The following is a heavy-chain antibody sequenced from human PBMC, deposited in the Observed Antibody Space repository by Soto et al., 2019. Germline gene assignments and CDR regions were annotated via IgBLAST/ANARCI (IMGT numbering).Heavy chain of an antibody. Sequence: QITLKESGPTLVKPTQPLTLTCTFPGFSLSTDGVGVGWILQPPGKALEWLALIYWDDDQRYSPSLKTRLTITTDTSQNEVALTMTNMDPVDTATYYCAHAYGGTSWPNDAFEVWGQGTVVTVSS. V-gene: IGHV2-5*02. J-gene: IGHJ3*01. D-gene: IGHD2-2*01. CDR2: IYWDDDQ. CDR1: GFSLSTDGVG. CDR3: AHAYGGTSWPNDAFEV.